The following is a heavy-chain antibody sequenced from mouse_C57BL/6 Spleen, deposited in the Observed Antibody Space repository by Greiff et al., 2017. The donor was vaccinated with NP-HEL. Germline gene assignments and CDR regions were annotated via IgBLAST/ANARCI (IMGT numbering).Heavy chain of an antibody. V-gene: IGHV7-3*01. CDR1: GFTFTDYY. CDR2: IRKKANGYTT. CDR3: ARLTGAWFAY. D-gene: IGHD4-1*01. Sequence: EVMLVESGGGLVQPGGSLSLSCAASGFTFTDYYMSWVRPPPGKALEWVGFIRKKANGYTTEYSASVKGRFTISRDKSHSILYLHTNALRAEDSATYYCARLTGAWFAYWGQGTLVTVSA. J-gene: IGHJ3*01.